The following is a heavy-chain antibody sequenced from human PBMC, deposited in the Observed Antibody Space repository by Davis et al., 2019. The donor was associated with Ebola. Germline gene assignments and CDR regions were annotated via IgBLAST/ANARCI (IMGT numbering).Heavy chain of an antibody. CDR2: MNPNSGNT. CDR1: GYAFTSYD. V-gene: IGHV1-8*01. D-gene: IGHD1-14*01. CDR3: ARSGVRGYYNGMDV. J-gene: IGHJ6*02. Sequence: AASVKVSCKASGYAFTSYDINWVRQATGQGPEWMGWMNPNSGNTGYVERFQGRVTMSRNTSISTAYMELSSLRSEDTAVYYCARSGVRGYYNGMDVRGQGTTVTVSS.